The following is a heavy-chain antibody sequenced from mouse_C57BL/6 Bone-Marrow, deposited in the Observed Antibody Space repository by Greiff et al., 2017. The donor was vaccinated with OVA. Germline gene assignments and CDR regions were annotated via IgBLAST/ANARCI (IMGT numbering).Heavy chain of an antibody. V-gene: IGHV1-4*01. CDR1: GYTFTSYT. CDR3: ARLDYGSSYWYFDV. D-gene: IGHD1-1*01. Sequence: VQGVESGAELARPGASVKMSCKASGYTFTSYTMHWVKQRPGQGLEWIGYINPSSGYTKYNQKFKDKATLTADKSSSTAYMQLSSLTSEDSAVYYCARLDYGSSYWYFDVWGTGTTVTVSS. J-gene: IGHJ1*03. CDR2: INPSSGYT.